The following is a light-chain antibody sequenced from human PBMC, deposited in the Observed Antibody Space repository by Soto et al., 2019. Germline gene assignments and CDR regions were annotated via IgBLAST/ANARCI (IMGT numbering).Light chain of an antibody. CDR3: SSYTDSSTL. V-gene: IGLV2-14*01. J-gene: IGLJ1*01. Sequence: QSALTQPASVSGSPRQSITISCTGTSSDVGSYNYVSWYQQHPGKAPKLMIYGVSDRPSGISSRFSGSKSGNTASLTISGLQTEDEADYYCSSYTDSSTLFGTGTKLTVL. CDR1: SSDVGSYNY. CDR2: GVS.